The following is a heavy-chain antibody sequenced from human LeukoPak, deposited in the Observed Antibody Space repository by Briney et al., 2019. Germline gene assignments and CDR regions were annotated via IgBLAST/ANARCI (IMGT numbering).Heavy chain of an antibody. CDR1: GYTFTGYY. Sequence: ASVKVSCKASGYTFTGYYMHWVRQAPGQGLEWMGWINPNSGGTNYAQKFQGRVTMTRDTSISPAYMELSRLRSDDTAVYYCAREVAVAGGWFDPWGQGTLVTVSS. D-gene: IGHD6-19*01. CDR2: INPNSGGT. CDR3: AREVAVAGGWFDP. J-gene: IGHJ5*02. V-gene: IGHV1-2*02.